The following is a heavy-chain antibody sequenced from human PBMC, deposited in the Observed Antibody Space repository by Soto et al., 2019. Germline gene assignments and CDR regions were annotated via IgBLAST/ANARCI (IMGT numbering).Heavy chain of an antibody. CDR2: IKQDGSEK. CDR1: GFTFSSYW. V-gene: IGHV3-7*01. J-gene: IGHJ4*02. CDR3: AVLLELNLDYFDY. D-gene: IGHD1-7*01. Sequence: GGSLRLSCAASGFTFSSYWMSWVRQAPGKGLEWVANIKQDGSEKYYVDSVKGRFTISRDNAKNSLYLQMNSLRAEDTAVYYCAVLLELNLDYFDYWGQGTLVTVSS.